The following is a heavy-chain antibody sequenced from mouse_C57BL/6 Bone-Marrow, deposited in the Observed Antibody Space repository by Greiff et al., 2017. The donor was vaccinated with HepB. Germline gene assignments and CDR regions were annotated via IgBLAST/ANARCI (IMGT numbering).Heavy chain of an antibody. CDR1: GFSLTSYG. Sequence: VQGVESGPGLVQPSQSLSITCTVSGFSLTSYGVHWVRQSPGKGLEWLGVIWRGGSTDYNAAFMSRLSITKDNSKSQVFFKMNSLQADDTAIYYCAKNGHYGSSPPFAYWGQGTLVTVSA. V-gene: IGHV2-5*01. D-gene: IGHD1-1*01. CDR2: IWRGGST. CDR3: AKNGHYGSSPPFAY. J-gene: IGHJ3*01.